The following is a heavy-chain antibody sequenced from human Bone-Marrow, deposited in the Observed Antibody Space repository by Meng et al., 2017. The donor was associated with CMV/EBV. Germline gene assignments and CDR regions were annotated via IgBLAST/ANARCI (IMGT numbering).Heavy chain of an antibody. V-gene: IGHV4-38-2*02. J-gene: IGHJ6*02. CDR1: GYSVSSTYY. CDR3: GRASGVFCSSANCYRGGTDV. D-gene: IGHD2-2*02. CDR2: IYHTGST. Sequence: SETLSLTCTVSGYSVSSTYYWGWIRQPPGKGLEWIGSIYHTGSTYYNPSLRSRVTISLDTSKNQFSVKLRSVTAADTAVYYCGRASGVFCSSANCYRGGTDVWGQGPTVTIYS.